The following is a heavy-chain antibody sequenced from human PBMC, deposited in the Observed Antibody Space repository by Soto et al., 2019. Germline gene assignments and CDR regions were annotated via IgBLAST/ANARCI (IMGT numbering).Heavy chain of an antibody. CDR3: ARDLRGYSRYDYLDY. D-gene: IGHD5-12*01. J-gene: IGHJ4*01. CDR1: GGSISSGVYY. CDR2: RYYTGSC. Sequence: PSETLSLTCTVSGGSISSGVYYWSWIRQHPGKGLEWVGYRYYTGSCYYNPSLKSRVTISVDASKNQLSLRLASVTAADTAVYYCARDLRGYSRYDYLDYWGHVSPVTVSS. V-gene: IGHV4-31*03.